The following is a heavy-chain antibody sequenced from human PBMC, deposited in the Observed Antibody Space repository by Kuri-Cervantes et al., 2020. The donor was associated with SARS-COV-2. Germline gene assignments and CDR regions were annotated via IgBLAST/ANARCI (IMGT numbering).Heavy chain of an antibody. CDR2: ISWNSDSI. CDR3: AKSVGSTSLYNWFDP. Sequence: SLKISCAASGFTFSTYAMHWVRQAPGKGLEWVSGISWNSDSIGYADSVKGRFTISRDNAKNSLYLQMNSLRAEDTALYYCAKSVGSTSLYNWFDPWGQGTLVTVSS. CDR1: GFTFSTYA. D-gene: IGHD2-2*01. J-gene: IGHJ5*02. V-gene: IGHV3-9*01.